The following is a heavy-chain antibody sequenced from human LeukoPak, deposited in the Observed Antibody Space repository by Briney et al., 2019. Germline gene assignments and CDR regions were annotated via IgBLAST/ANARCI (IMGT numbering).Heavy chain of an antibody. V-gene: IGHV3-23*01. CDR2: ISGDDRKT. D-gene: IGHD3-3*01. CDR3: AKDRRYYDFWSGYVHDAFDI. J-gene: IGHJ3*02. CDR1: GFTFSDYA. Sequence: GGSLRLSCAASGFTFSDYAMNWVRQAPGKGLEWVATISGDDRKTYYAGSVKGRFTISRDNSKNTLYLQMNSLRAEDTAVYYCAKDRRYYDFWSGYVHDAFDIWGQGTMVTVSS.